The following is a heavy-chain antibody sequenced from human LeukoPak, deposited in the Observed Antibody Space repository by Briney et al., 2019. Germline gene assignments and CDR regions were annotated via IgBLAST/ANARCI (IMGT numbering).Heavy chain of an antibody. J-gene: IGHJ4*02. D-gene: IGHD1-26*01. CDR1: GFRFSDYT. V-gene: IGHV3-23*01. CDR2: ISGSGGST. Sequence: PGGSLRLSCAASGFRFSDYTMTWVRQAPGKGLEWVSAISGSGGSTYYADSVRGRFTISRDNSKNTLYLQMNSLRDEDTAVYYCARGSRRGATVSPRIKNNDYWGQGTLVTVSS. CDR3: ARGSRRGATVSPRIKNNDY.